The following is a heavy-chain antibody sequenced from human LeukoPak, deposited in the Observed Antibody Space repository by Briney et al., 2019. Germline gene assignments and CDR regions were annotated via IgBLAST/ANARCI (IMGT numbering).Heavy chain of an antibody. D-gene: IGHD4-17*01. CDR3: AKAVTTSYYFDY. V-gene: IGHV3-23*01. CDR1: GFTFSNYA. J-gene: IGHJ4*02. CDR2: ITGSGGST. Sequence: GGSLRLSCAASGFTFSNYAMNWVRQAPGKGLEWVSTITGSGGSTYYADSVKGRFTISRDNSKNTLYLQMNSLRAEDTAVYYCAKAVTTSYYFDYWGQGTLVTVSS.